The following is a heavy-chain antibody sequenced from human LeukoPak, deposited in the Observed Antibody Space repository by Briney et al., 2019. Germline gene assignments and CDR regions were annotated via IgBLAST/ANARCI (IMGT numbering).Heavy chain of an antibody. CDR3: ARVSAAAAHSYAFDV. CDR2: ISYDGIMK. J-gene: IGHJ3*01. CDR1: GFSFSTYG. Sequence: AGGSLRLSCAASGFSFSTYGVTWVRQAPGKGLKWVAIISYDGIMKYFADSVKGRFTISRDNSKNTLYLQMDRLRPDDTAVYYRARVSAAAAHSYAFDVWGRGTLVTVSS. D-gene: IGHD2-2*01. V-gene: IGHV3-30*07.